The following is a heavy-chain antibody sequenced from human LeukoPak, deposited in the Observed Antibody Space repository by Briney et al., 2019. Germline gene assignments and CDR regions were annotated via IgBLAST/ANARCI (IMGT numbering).Heavy chain of an antibody. CDR2: TYSGDTT. CDR1: GFTVSTYY. J-gene: IGHJ4*02. Sequence: PGGSLRLSCAVSGFTVSTYYMTWVRQAPGKGLEWFSHTYSGDTTYYADYLKGRFTITRDKSKNTLYLQMNSLRADDTALYYCARRGYGDYAPFDYWGQGTLVTVSS. D-gene: IGHD4-17*01. V-gene: IGHV3-66*04. CDR3: ARRGYGDYAPFDY.